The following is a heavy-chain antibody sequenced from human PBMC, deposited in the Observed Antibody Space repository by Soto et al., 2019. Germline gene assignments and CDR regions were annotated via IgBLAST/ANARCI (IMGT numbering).Heavy chain of an antibody. CDR3: AREGRSAAPQAGFDF. Sequence: SETLSLTCTVSGNSISTGAYYWSWLRHHPVKGLEWIGHIFYIGTTHYSPYLESRVTISVDTSKNQFSLKLTSVTVADTAVYYCAREGRSAAPQAGFDFWGKGSLVTVS. J-gene: IGHJ4*02. CDR2: IFYIGTT. V-gene: IGHV4-31*03. CDR1: GNSISTGAYY. D-gene: IGHD3-10*01.